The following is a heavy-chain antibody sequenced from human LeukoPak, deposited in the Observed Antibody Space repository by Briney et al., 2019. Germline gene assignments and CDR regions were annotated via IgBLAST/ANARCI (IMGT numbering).Heavy chain of an antibody. Sequence: ASVKVSCKAFEYTFTSYDMHWVRQAPGQGLEWMGIIKPSSGSTTYAQKFQGRVTMTRDTSTSTVYMGLSSLRSEDAAVYYCARANYGQSFRWFDPWGQGTLVTVSS. CDR1: EYTFTSYD. V-gene: IGHV1-46*01. J-gene: IGHJ5*02. CDR2: IKPSSGST. D-gene: IGHD4-17*01. CDR3: ARANYGQSFRWFDP.